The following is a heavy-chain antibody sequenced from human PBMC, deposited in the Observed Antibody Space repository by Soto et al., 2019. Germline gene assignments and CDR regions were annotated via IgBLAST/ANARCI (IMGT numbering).Heavy chain of an antibody. Sequence: QVQLLQSGAEVKKPGASVKVSCKASGYTFTNYGITWVRQAPGQGLEWMGWISADNGNTHYTQRLQGRVPMTTDTSTCTADTELRGLRSDDTAVYYCARVRQIVGYFFYYMDVWGKGTTFTVSS. J-gene: IGHJ6*03. CDR1: GYTFTNYG. D-gene: IGHD6-6*01. CDR2: ISADNGNT. CDR3: ARVRQIVGYFFYYMDV. V-gene: IGHV1-18*01.